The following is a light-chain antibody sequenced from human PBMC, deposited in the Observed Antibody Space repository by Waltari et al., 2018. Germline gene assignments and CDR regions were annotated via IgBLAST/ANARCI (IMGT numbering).Light chain of an antibody. J-gene: IGKJ5*01. CDR1: QGISSY. V-gene: IGKV1-8*01. CDR2: AAS. CDR3: QQYYSYPRIT. Sequence: AIRITQSPSSLSASTGDRVTIPCRASQGISSYLAWYQQKPGKAPKLLIYAASTLQSGVPSRFSGSGSGTDFTLTISCLQSEDFATYYCQQYYSYPRITFGQGTRLEIK.